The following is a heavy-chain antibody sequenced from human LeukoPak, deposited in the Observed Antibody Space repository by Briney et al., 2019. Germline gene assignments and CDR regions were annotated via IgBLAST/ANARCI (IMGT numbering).Heavy chain of an antibody. D-gene: IGHD2-2*01. CDR2: ISSSSSYI. CDR1: GFTFSSYG. V-gene: IGHV3-21*05. J-gene: IGHJ3*02. Sequence: GGSLRLSCAASGFTFSSYGMNWVRQAPGKGLEWVSHISSSSSYIYYADSVKGRFTISRDNAKNSLYLQMNSLRAEDTAVYYCAREGNQLRYAFDIWGQGTMVTVSS. CDR3: AREGNQLRYAFDI.